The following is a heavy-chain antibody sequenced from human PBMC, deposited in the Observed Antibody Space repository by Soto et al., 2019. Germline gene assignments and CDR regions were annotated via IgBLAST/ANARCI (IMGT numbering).Heavy chain of an antibody. Sequence: QVQLVQSGAEEKKPGASVKVSCKASGYTFTSYAMHWVRQAPGQRLEWMGWINAGNGNTKYSQKFQGRVTISRDTSASTAYMELSSLRSEDTAVYYCARAPSWWYFDLWGRGTLVTVSS. V-gene: IGHV1-3*05. CDR3: ARAPSWWYFDL. J-gene: IGHJ2*01. CDR2: INAGNGNT. CDR1: GYTFTSYA.